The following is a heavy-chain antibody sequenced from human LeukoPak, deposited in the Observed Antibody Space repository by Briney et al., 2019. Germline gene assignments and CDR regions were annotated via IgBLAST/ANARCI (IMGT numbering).Heavy chain of an antibody. CDR1: GGTFSSYA. V-gene: IGHV1-69*04. D-gene: IGHD3-9*01. Sequence: GASVKVSCKASGGTFSSYAISWVRQAPGQGLEWMGRIIPILGIANYAQKFQGRVTITADKSTSTAYMELSSLRSEDTAVYYCARVGKDYDTALDLWGRGTLVTVSS. J-gene: IGHJ2*01. CDR3: ARVGKDYDTALDL. CDR2: IIPILGIA.